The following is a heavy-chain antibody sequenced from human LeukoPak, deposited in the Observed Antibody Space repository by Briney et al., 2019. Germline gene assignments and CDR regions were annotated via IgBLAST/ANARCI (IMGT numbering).Heavy chain of an antibody. J-gene: IGHJ3*02. CDR1: GDSVSSNSAA. V-gene: IGHV6-1*01. CDR2: TYYRSKWYN. Sequence: SQTLSLTCAISGDSVSSNSAAWDWIRQSPSRGLEWLGRTYYRSKWYNDYAISVRSRITSTSDTSKNQFSLQLKSVAPEDTAMYYCASHRSDYGDYLAAFAICGQGTMVTVSS. D-gene: IGHD4-17*01. CDR3: ASHRSDYGDYLAAFAI.